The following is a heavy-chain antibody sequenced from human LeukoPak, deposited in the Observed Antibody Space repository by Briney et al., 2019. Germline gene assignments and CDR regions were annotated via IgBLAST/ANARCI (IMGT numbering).Heavy chain of an antibody. V-gene: IGHV1-8*01. CDR3: ARGPGGTGSLFDY. Sequence: ASVKVSCKASGYTFTSYDINWVQQATGQGLEWMGWMNPNSGDTGYVQKFQGRVTMTRSPSISTAYMVLSSLRSEDTAVYYCARGPGGTGSLFDYWGQGTPVTVSS. CDR2: MNPNSGDT. J-gene: IGHJ4*02. CDR1: GYTFTSYD. D-gene: IGHD7-27*01.